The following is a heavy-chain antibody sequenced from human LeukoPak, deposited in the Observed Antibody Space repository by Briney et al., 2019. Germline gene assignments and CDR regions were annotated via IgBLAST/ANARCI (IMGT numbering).Heavy chain of an antibody. CDR2: ISGSGGST. V-gene: IGHV3-23*01. J-gene: IGHJ4*02. Sequence: GGSLRLSCAASGFTFTYYAMTWVRQAPGKGLEWVSSISGSGGSTYYADSVKGRFTISRDNSKNTLYLQMNSLRAEDTAVYYCAKLLDTMIVVVIDYWGQGTLVTVSS. D-gene: IGHD3-22*01. CDR3: AKLLDTMIVVVIDY. CDR1: GFTFTYYA.